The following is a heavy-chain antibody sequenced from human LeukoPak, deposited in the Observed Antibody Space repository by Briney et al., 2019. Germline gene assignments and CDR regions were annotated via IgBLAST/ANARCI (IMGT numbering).Heavy chain of an antibody. D-gene: IGHD3-10*01. CDR3: AKDGSGSYYPFPLLDY. CDR1: GFTFSSYG. V-gene: IGHV3-30*18. Sequence: GGSLRLSCAASGFTFSSYGMHWVRQAPGKGLEWVAVISYDGSNKYYADSVKGRFTISRDNSKNTLYLQMNSLRAEDTAVYYCAKDGSGSYYPFPLLDYWGQGTLVTVSS. CDR2: ISYDGSNK. J-gene: IGHJ4*02.